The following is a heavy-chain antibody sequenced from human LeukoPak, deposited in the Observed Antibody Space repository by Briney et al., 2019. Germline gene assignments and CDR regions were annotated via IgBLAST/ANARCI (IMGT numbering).Heavy chain of an antibody. CDR1: GFTLSDSY. CDR3: ARAPTIVGYTSRELGHWYFDL. V-gene: IGHV3-11*04. CDR2: ISGSGHDI. Sequence: GGSLRLSCAASGFTLSDSYMTWVRQAPGKGVEWVAYISGSGHDINYSESAKGRFTISRDNAKNSLYLQMNSLRAEDTAVFYCARAPTIVGYTSRELGHWYFDLWGRGTLVTVSS. J-gene: IGHJ2*01. D-gene: IGHD6-13*01.